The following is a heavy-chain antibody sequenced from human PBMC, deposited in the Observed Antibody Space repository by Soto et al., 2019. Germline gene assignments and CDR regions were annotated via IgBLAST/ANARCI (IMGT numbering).Heavy chain of an antibody. CDR2: IYHSGST. V-gene: IGHV4-30-2*01. CDR1: GGSISSGGYS. D-gene: IGHD3-3*01. J-gene: IGHJ5*02. Sequence: PSETLSLTCAVSGGSISSGGYSWSWIRQPQGKGLEWIGYIYHSGSTYYNPSLKSRVTISVDRSKNQFSLKLSSVTAADTAVYYCARGVWSGYYTNWFDPWGQGTLVTVSS. CDR3: ARGVWSGYYTNWFDP.